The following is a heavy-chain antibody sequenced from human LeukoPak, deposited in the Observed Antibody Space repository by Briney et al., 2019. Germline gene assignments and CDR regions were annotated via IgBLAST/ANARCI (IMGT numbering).Heavy chain of an antibody. Sequence: GGSLRLSCAASGFTFSSYSMNWVRQAPGKGLEWVSSISSSSSYIYYADSVKGRFTISRDNAKNSLYLQMNSLRAEDTAVYYCASERGTLVFDYWGQGTLVTVSS. CDR3: ASERGTLVFDY. V-gene: IGHV3-21*01. J-gene: IGHJ4*02. CDR2: ISSSSSYI. CDR1: GFTFSSYS. D-gene: IGHD6-13*01.